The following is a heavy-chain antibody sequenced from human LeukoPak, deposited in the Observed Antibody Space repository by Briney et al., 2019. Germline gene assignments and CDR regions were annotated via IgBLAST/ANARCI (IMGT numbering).Heavy chain of an antibody. CDR2: ISGSGGST. Sequence: GGSLRLSCAASGFTFSSYAMSWVRQAPGKGLEWASAISGSGGSTYYADSVKGRFTISRDNSKNTLYLQMNSLRAEDTAVYYCAKPTRGSGSFLIDFWGQGTLVTVSS. CDR1: GFTFSSYA. J-gene: IGHJ4*02. CDR3: AKPTRGSGSFLIDF. V-gene: IGHV3-23*01. D-gene: IGHD1-26*01.